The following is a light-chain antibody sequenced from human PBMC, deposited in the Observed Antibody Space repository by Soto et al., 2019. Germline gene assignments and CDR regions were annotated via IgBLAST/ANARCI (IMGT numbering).Light chain of an antibody. CDR2: EGT. CDR3: CSFAGSSTYF. CDR1: SRDVGSYNL. V-gene: IGLV2-23*01. Sequence: QSVLTQPASVSGSPGQSITISCTGTSRDVGSYNLVSWYQQHPGNAPKLIIYEGTKRPSGVSYRFPGSKSGNTASLTISGLQEEDEGDYHCCSFAGSSTYFFGTGTKVTVL. J-gene: IGLJ1*01.